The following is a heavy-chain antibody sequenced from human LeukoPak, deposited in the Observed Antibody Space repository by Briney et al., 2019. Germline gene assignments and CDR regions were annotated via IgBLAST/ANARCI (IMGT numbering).Heavy chain of an antibody. CDR1: GGSISSSSYY. Sequence: SETLSLTCTVSGGSISSSSYYWGWIRQPPGKGLEWIGSIYYSGSTYYNPSLKSRVTISVDTSKNQFSLKLSSVTAADTAVYYCARTNYYDSSGDRKGIWYFDLWGRGTLVTVSS. CDR3: ARTNYYDSSGDRKGIWYFDL. V-gene: IGHV4-39*01. CDR2: IYYSGST. D-gene: IGHD3-22*01. J-gene: IGHJ2*01.